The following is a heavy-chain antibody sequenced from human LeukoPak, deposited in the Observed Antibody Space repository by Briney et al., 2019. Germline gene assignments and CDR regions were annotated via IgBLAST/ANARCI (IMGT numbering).Heavy chain of an antibody. V-gene: IGHV1-3*01. CDR1: GYTFTSYA. Sequence: ASVKVSCKASGYTFTSYAMHWVRPAPGQRLEWMGWINAGNGNTKYSQKFQGRVTITRDTSASTAYMELSSLRSEDTAVYYCARVVVVVVAATAHYYYGMDVWGQGTTVTVSS. J-gene: IGHJ6*02. CDR3: ARVVVVVVAATAHYYYGMDV. D-gene: IGHD2-15*01. CDR2: INAGNGNT.